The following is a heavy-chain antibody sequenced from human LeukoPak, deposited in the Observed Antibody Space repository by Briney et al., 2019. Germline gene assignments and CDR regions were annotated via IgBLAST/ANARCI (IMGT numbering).Heavy chain of an antibody. V-gene: IGHV4-34*01. D-gene: IGHD6-19*01. CDR3: ARLGYSSGWYGGRAFDI. CDR2: INHSGST. Sequence: KPSETLSLTCAVYGGSFSGYYWSWIRQPPGKGLEWIGEINHSGSTNYNPSLKSRVTISVDTSKNQFSLKLSSVTAADTAVYYCARLGYSSGWYGGRAFDIWGQGTMVTVSS. J-gene: IGHJ3*02. CDR1: GGSFSGYY.